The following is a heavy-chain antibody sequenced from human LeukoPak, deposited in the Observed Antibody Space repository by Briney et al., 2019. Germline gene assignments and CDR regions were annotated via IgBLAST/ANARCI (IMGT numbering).Heavy chain of an antibody. Sequence: PGGSLRLSCAASGFTFSSYAMHWVRQAPGKGLEYVSAISSNGGSTYYANSVKGRFTISRDNSKNTLYLQMGSLRAEDMAVYYCARDRGQQQGVSSWYPDAFDIWGQGTMVTVSS. CDR2: ISSNGGST. CDR3: ARDRGQQQGVSSWYPDAFDI. V-gene: IGHV3-64*01. D-gene: IGHD6-13*01. CDR1: GFTFSSYA. J-gene: IGHJ3*02.